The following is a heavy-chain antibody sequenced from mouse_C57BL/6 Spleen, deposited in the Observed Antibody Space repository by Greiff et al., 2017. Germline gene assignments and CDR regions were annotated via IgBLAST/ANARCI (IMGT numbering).Heavy chain of an antibody. D-gene: IGHD1-1*01. CDR2: INPGSGGT. CDR1: GYAFTNYL. Sequence: LQESGAELVRPGTSVKVSCKASGYAFTNYLIEWVKQRPGQGLEWIGVINPGSGGTNYNEKFKGKATLTADKSSSTAYMQLSSLTSEDSAVYFCARRGYYGSSGGYAMDYWGQGTSVTVSS. CDR3: ARRGYYGSSGGYAMDY. V-gene: IGHV1-54*01. J-gene: IGHJ4*01.